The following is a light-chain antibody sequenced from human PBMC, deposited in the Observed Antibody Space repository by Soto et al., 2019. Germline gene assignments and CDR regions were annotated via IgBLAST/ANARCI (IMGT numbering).Light chain of an antibody. Sequence: QLVLTQSSSASASLGSSVKLTCTLSSGHSTYIVAWHQQQPGKAPRYLMKLERSGSYNKGSGVPDRFSGSSSGADRYLTISNLPSEDEADYYCETWDSNTHEVFGGGTKLTVL. CDR2: LERSGSY. J-gene: IGLJ2*01. V-gene: IGLV4-60*03. CDR3: ETWDSNTHEV. CDR1: SGHSTYI.